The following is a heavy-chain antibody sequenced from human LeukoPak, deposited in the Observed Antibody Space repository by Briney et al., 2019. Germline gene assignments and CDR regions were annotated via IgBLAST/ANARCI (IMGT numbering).Heavy chain of an antibody. CDR2: ISWNSNHM. J-gene: IGHJ4*02. V-gene: IGHV3-9*01. D-gene: IGHD1-14*01. CDR3: AKSGSGDLGFDY. CDR1: GFTFDDYA. Sequence: GGSLRLSCSASGFTFDDYAMYWVRQAPGKGLEWVSGISWNSNHMGYADSVKGRFTISRDNAKNSLYLQMNSLRPEDTALYYCAKSGSGDLGFDYWGQGTLVTASS.